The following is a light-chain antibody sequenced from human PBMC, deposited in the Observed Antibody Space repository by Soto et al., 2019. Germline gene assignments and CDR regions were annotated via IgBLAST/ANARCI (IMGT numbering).Light chain of an antibody. Sequence: QSALTQPASVSGSPGQSITISCTGTSSDVAISNYVSWYQHHPGKAPKLMIYGVNRRPSGISNRFSGSKSGNTASLTISGLQAVDEADYYCSSYTSSTSPVLFGGGTKLTVL. CDR1: SSDVAISNY. J-gene: IGLJ2*01. V-gene: IGLV2-14*03. CDR2: GVN. CDR3: SSYTSSTSPVL.